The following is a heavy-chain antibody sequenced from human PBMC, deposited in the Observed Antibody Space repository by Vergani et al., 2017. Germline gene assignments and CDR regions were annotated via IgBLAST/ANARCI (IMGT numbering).Heavy chain of an antibody. J-gene: IGHJ4*02. D-gene: IGHD3-22*01. CDR2: IYTSGST. CDR3: ARDGRGYDSSGYFDY. CDR1: GGSISSGSYY. V-gene: IGHV4-61*02. Sequence: QVQLQQWGAGLLKPSETLSLTCTVSGGSISSGSYYWSWIRQPAGKGLEWIGRIYTSGSTNYNPSLKSRVTISVDTSKNQFSLKLSSVTAADTAVYYCARDGRGYDSSGYFDYWGQGTLVTVSS.